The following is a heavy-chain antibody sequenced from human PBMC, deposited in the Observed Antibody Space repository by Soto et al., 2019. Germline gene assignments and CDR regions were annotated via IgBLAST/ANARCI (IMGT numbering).Heavy chain of an antibody. CDR1: GGSISSGDYY. Sequence: TLSLTCTVSGGSISSGDYYWSWIRQPPVKGLEWIGYIYYSGSTYYNPSLKSRVTISVDTSKNQFSLKLSSVTAADTAVYYCATRGYSYGYYYYGMDVWGQGXTVTV. CDR2: IYYSGST. CDR3: ATRGYSYGYYYYGMDV. D-gene: IGHD5-18*01. V-gene: IGHV4-30-4*01. J-gene: IGHJ6*02.